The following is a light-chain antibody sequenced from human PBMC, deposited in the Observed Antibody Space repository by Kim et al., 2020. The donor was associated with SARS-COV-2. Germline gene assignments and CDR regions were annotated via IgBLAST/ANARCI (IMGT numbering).Light chain of an antibody. Sequence: APGETAGITCGGDNIGGKSVHWYQQKSGQAPVMVMYSDIERPSGIPERFSGSNSGHTATLSISRVEVGDEADYYCQVWDRSSDHWVFGGGTQLTV. CDR3: QVWDRSSDHWV. CDR1: NIGGKS. V-gene: IGLV3-21*01. J-gene: IGLJ3*02. CDR2: SDI.